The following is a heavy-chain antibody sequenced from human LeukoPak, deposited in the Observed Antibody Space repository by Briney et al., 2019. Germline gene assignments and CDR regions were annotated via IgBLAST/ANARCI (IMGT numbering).Heavy chain of an antibody. V-gene: IGHV3-7*01. J-gene: IGHJ4*02. CDR2: IKQDGSEK. CDR3: ARDPPPLYSSGWYYFDY. Sequence: SGGSLRLSCAASGFTFSSYWMSWVRQAPGKGREWVANIKQDGSEKYYVDSVKGRFTISRDNAKNSLYLQMNSLRAEDTAVYYCARDPPPLYSSGWYYFDYWGQGTLVTVSS. CDR1: GFTFSSYW. D-gene: IGHD6-19*01.